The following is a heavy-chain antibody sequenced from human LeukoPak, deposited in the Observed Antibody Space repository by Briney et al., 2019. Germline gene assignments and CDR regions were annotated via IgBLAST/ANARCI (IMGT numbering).Heavy chain of an antibody. J-gene: IGHJ4*02. CDR2: INHSGST. CDR3: ARGSPDIVVVPAAAAPSYYFDY. V-gene: IGHV4-34*01. Sequence: ASETLSLTCAVYGGSFSGYYWSWIRQPPGKGLEWIGEINHSGSTNYNPSLTSRVTISVDTSKNQFSLKLSSVTAADTAVYYCARGSPDIVVVPAAAAPSYYFDYWGQGTLVTVSS. D-gene: IGHD2-2*01. CDR1: GGSFSGYY.